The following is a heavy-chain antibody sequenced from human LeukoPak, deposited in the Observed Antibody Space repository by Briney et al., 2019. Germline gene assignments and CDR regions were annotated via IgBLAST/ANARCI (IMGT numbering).Heavy chain of an antibody. D-gene: IGHD4-17*01. V-gene: IGHV3-7*01. CDR2: IKQDGSEK. CDR1: GFTFSSYW. J-gene: IGHJ6*03. CDR3: VRDTDYGDPYYYYYYYMDV. Sequence: AGGSLRLSCAASGFTFSSYWMSWVRQAPGKGLEWVANIKQDGSEKYYVDSVKGRFTISRDNAKNSLYLQMNSLRAEDTAVYYCVRDTDYGDPYYYYYYYMDVWGKGTTVTVSS.